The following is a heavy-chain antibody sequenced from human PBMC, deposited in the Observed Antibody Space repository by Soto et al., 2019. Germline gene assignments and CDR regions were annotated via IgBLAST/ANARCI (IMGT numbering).Heavy chain of an antibody. V-gene: IGHV3-74*01. J-gene: IGHJ6*02. CDR2: INSDGSST. D-gene: IGHD1-20*01. CDR1: GFTFSSYW. CDR3: AREEEYNWNYYGMDV. Sequence: GGSLRLSCAASGFTFSSYWMHWVRQAPGKGLVWVSRINSDGSSTSYADSVKGRFTISRDNAKNTLYLQMNSLRAEDTAVYYCAREEEYNWNYYGMDVWGQGTTVTVSS.